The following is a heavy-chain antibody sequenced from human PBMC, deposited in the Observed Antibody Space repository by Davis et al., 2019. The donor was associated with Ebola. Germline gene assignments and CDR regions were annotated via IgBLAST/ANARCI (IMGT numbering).Heavy chain of an antibody. CDR3: ARGENDYGDYVSAFDI. V-gene: IGHV5-10-1*01. J-gene: IGHJ3*02. D-gene: IGHD4-17*01. CDR1: GYSFTSYW. Sequence: GESLKISCKGSGYSFTSYWISWVRQMSGKGLEWMGRIDPSDSYTNYGPSFQGHVTISADKSISTAYLQWSSLKASDTAMYYCARGENDYGDYVSAFDIWGQGTMVTVSS. CDR2: IDPSDSYT.